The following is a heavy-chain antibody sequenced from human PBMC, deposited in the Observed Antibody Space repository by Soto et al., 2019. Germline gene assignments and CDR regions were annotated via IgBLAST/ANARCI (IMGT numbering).Heavy chain of an antibody. CDR3: AGDVLGGYYGMDV. V-gene: IGHV1-46*01. D-gene: IGHD3-16*01. CDR2: INPSGGTT. Sequence: ASVKVSCKASGYTFTTNYMHWVRQAPGQGLEWMGIINPSGGTTGFAQKFQGRVTMTRDTSTSTVYMELSSLRSEDTAVYYCAGDVLGGYYGMDVWGQGTTVTVSS. J-gene: IGHJ6*02. CDR1: GYTFTTNY.